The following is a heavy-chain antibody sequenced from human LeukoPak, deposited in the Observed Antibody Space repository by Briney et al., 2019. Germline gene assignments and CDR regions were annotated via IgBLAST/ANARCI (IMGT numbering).Heavy chain of an antibody. CDR1: GYTFTGYY. J-gene: IGHJ3*02. D-gene: IGHD3-10*01. Sequence: GASVKVSCKASGYTFTGYYMHWVRQAPGQGLEWMGIINPSGGSTSYAQKFQGRVTMTRDTSTSTVYMELSSLRSEDTAVYYCASCSGGSGSYGGCAFDIWGQGTMVTVSS. CDR2: INPSGGST. CDR3: ASCSGGSGSYGGCAFDI. V-gene: IGHV1-46*01.